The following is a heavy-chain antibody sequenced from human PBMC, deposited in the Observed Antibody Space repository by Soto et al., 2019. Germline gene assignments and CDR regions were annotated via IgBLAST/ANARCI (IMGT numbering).Heavy chain of an antibody. D-gene: IGHD3-16*01. CDR3: ACWGHSVPVAPSDFDR. J-gene: IGHJ4*02. CDR2: ISPDGSDV. CDR1: GFPFTNYW. V-gene: IGHV3-74*01. Sequence: GGSLRLSCAASGFPFTNYWMNWVRQTPGKGLMWVSRISPDGSDVGYADSVEGRFTVSRDNAKNTLYLQMHSLRAEDTAMYYCACWGHSVPVAPSDFDRWGQGTLVTVSS.